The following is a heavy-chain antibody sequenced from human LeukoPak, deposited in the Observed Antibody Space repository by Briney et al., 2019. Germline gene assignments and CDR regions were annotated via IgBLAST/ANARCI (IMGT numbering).Heavy chain of an antibody. V-gene: IGHV4-30-4*01. J-gene: IGHJ2*01. CDR3: ARVNSGVTWYFDL. Sequence: SETLSLTCTVSGGSISSGGYYWSWLRQPPGKGLEWIGYIYYSGSTYYNPSLKSRVTISVDTSKNQFSLKLSSVTAADTAVYYCARVNSGVTWYFDLWGRGTLVTVSS. CDR1: GGSISSGGYY. CDR2: IYYSGST. D-gene: IGHD3-10*01.